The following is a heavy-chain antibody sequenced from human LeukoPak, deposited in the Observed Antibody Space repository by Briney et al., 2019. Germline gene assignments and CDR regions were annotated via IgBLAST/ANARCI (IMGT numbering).Heavy chain of an antibody. CDR1: GFTFGSYD. D-gene: IGHD1-26*01. V-gene: IGHV3-30*03. CDR2: ISYDGNDK. CDR3: ARVWESYSFDY. J-gene: IGHJ4*02. Sequence: GVSLRLSCAASGFTFGSYDMHGVRQAPGKGLEWVAFISYDGNDKGYVDSGKGRFTVSRDNPKNTLYLQMNSLRVEDAAVYYCARVWESYSFDYWGQGTLVTVSS.